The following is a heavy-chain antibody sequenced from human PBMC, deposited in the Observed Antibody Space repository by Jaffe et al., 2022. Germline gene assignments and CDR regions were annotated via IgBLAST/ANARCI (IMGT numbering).Heavy chain of an antibody. J-gene: IGHJ3*02. CDR3: AKDLVQGVIITGLDAFDI. D-gene: IGHD3-10*01. Sequence: EVQLLESGGGLVQPGGSLRLSCAASGFTFSSYAMSWVRQAPGKGLEWVSAISGSGGSTYYADSVKGRFTISRDNSKNTLYLQMNSLRAEDTAVYYCAKDLVQGVIITGLDAFDIWGQGTMVTVSS. CDR2: ISGSGGST. CDR1: GFTFSSYA. V-gene: IGHV3-23*01.